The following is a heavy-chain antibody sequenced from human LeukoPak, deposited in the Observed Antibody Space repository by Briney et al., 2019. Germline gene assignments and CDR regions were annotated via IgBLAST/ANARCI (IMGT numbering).Heavy chain of an antibody. CDR1: GFTFSSFG. CDR2: ISSSGSTT. J-gene: IGHJ4*02. V-gene: IGHV3-48*04. Sequence: GGSLRLSCAASGFTFSSFGMSWVRQAPGKGLEWLSYISSSGSTTYYADSVKGRFTISRDNTKNSLYLQMNSLRAEDTAVYYCARRAGAYSHPYDYWGQGTLVTVSS. D-gene: IGHD4/OR15-4a*01. CDR3: ARRAGAYSHPYDY.